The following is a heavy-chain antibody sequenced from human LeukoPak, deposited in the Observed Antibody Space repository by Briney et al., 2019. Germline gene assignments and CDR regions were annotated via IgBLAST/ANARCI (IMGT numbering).Heavy chain of an antibody. J-gene: IGHJ4*02. CDR2: INQDGSEK. CDR1: GFTVSSNY. D-gene: IGHD1-26*01. CDR3: ARWSSTKPIDY. V-gene: IGHV3-7*01. Sequence: GGSLRLSCAASGFTVSSNYMSWVRQAPGKGLEWVANINQDGSEKYYVDSVKGRFTISRDNAKNSLYLHMNSLRGEDTAVYYCARWSSTKPIDYWGQGTLVTVSS.